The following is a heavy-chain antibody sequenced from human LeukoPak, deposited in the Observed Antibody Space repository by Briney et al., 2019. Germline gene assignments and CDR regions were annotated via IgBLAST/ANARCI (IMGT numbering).Heavy chain of an antibody. D-gene: IGHD4-17*01. J-gene: IGHJ5*02. V-gene: IGHV4-31*03. CDR3: ARYDYGDCWFDP. CDR2: IYYSGST. Sequence: SQTLSLTCTVSGGSISSGGYYWSWIRQHPGKGLEWIGYIYYSGSTYYNPSLKSRVTISVDTSKNQFSLKLSSVTAADTAVYYCARYDYGDCWFDPWGQGTLVTVSS. CDR1: GGSISSGGYY.